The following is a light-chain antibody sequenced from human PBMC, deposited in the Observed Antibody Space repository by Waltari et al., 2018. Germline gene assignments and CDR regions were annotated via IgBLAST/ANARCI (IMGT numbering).Light chain of an antibody. CDR3: SSYTSISTWV. CDR2: DVS. V-gene: IGLV2-14*03. J-gene: IGLJ3*02. CDR1: TSDVGGSNF. Sequence: QSALTQPAPVSASPGQSITISCIGTTSDVGGSNFVSWYQHHPGKAPKLMIYDVSHRPSGVSDRFSGSKSGNTASLTISGLQAEDEADYFCSSYTSISTWVFGGGTKLTVL.